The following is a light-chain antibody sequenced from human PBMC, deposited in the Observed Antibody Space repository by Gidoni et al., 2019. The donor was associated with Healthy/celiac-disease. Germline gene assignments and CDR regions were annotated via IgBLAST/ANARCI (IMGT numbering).Light chain of an antibody. V-gene: IGKV1-8*01. CDR3: QQYYSYPGT. J-gene: IGKJ1*01. Sequence: AIRMTQSPSSFSASTGDRVTITCRACQGISSYLAWYQQKPGKAPKLLIYAASTLQSGVPSRFSGSGSGTDFTLTISCLQSEDFATYYCQQYYSYPGTFGQGTKVEIK. CDR1: QGISSY. CDR2: AAS.